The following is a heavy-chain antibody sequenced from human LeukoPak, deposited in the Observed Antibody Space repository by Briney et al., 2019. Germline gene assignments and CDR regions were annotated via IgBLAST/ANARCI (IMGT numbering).Heavy chain of an antibody. J-gene: IGHJ5*02. V-gene: IGHV4-59*01. CDR2: IYYSGST. Sequence: SETLSLTCTVSGGSISSYSWSWIRQPPGKGLEWIGYIYYSGSTNYNPSLKSRVTISVDTSKNQFSLKLSSVTAADTAVYYCARGVSLLWFGDVRWFDPWGQGTLVTVSS. CDR3: ARGVSLLWFGDVRWFDP. D-gene: IGHD3-10*01. CDR1: GGSISSYS.